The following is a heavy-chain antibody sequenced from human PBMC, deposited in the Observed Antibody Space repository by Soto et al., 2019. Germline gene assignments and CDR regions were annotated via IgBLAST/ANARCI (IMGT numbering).Heavy chain of an antibody. D-gene: IGHD2-15*01. CDR1: GGTFSTHT. CDR3: ARADPVVVLDHYYYGMDV. CDR2: SIPILGLA. J-gene: IGHJ6*02. V-gene: IGHV1-69*02. Sequence: QVQLVQSGAEVKKPGSSVKVSCKASGGTFSTHTISWVRQAPGQGLEWMVRSIPILGLANYAQKFQGRVTITADKSTNTAYMDLSSLRSDDTAVYYCARADPVVVLDHYYYGMDVWGQGTTVTVSS.